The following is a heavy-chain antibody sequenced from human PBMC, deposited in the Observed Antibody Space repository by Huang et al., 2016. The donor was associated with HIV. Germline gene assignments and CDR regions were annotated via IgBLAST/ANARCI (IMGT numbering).Heavy chain of an antibody. CDR1: TFRFGAYW. D-gene: IGHD1-7*01. J-gene: IGHJ6*02. CDR2: IKQDESEK. Sequence: VESGGRLVKPGGYIRLSCVGSTFRFGAYWMSWVRQSPGKGLEWVANIKQDESEKYYVDSGKGRFNISRDNAKKVLFLEMNNVRVEDTATYYCATKTAAMDIWGQGTTVTVS. CDR3: ATKTAAMDI. V-gene: IGHV3-7*01.